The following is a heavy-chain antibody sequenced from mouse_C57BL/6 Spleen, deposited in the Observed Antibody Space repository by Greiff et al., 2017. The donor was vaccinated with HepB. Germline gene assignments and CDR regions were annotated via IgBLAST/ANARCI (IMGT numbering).Heavy chain of an antibody. D-gene: IGHD3-2*02. V-gene: IGHV1-55*01. Sequence: QVQLQQSGAELVKPGASVKMSCKASGYTFTSYWITWVKQRPGQGLEWIGDIYPGSGSTNYNEKFKSKATRTVDTSSSTAYMQLSSLTSEDSAVYYCVRQLRPDYAMDYWGQGTSVTVSS. J-gene: IGHJ4*01. CDR1: GYTFTSYW. CDR2: IYPGSGST. CDR3: VRQLRPDYAMDY.